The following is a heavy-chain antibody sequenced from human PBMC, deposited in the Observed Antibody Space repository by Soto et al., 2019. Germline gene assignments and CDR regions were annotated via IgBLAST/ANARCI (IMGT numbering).Heavy chain of an antibody. CDR2: IYYTGST. CDR1: GGSISSHY. Sequence: PSQTLSLTCTVSGGSISSHYWSWIRQPPGKGLEWIGYIYYTGSTNYNPSLKSRVTISVDTSKNQFSLKLSSVTAAETAVYYCARGDGSGYQFFDYWGQGTPVTVSS. CDR3: ARGDGSGYQFFDY. D-gene: IGHD3-22*01. V-gene: IGHV4-59*08. J-gene: IGHJ4*02.